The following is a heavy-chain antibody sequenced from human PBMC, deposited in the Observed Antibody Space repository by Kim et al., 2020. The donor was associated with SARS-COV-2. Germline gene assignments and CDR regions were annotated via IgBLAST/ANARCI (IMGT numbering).Heavy chain of an antibody. CDR2: INHSGST. V-gene: IGHV4-34*01. Sequence: SETLSLTCAVYGGSFSGYYWSWIRQPPGKGLEWIGEINHSGSTNYNPSLKSLVTISVDTSKNQFSLKLSSVTAADTAVYYCARRAAAGGFDYWGQGTLVTVSS. CDR1: GGSFSGYY. D-gene: IGHD6-13*01. CDR3: ARRAAAGGFDY. J-gene: IGHJ4*02.